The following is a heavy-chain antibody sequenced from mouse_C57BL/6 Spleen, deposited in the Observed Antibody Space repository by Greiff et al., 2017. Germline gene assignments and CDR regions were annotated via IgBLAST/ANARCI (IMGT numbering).Heavy chain of an antibody. V-gene: IGHV1-64*01. CDR3: ARTVVAEDWYLDV. CDR2: IPPTSGST. D-gene: IGHD1-1*01. Sequence: QVQLQQPGAELVKPGASVKLSCKASGYTFTSYWMHWVKQRTGQGLEWIGMIPPTSGSTNYNEKFKSKATLTVDKSSRTAYMQLSSLTSEDSAVYYCARTVVAEDWYLDVWGTGTTVTVSS. J-gene: IGHJ1*03. CDR1: GYTFTSYW.